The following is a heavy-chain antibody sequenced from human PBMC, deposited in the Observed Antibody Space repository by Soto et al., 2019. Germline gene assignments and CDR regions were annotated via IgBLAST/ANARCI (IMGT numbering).Heavy chain of an antibody. CDR3: ASSGVTTPKYYYYGMYV. D-gene: IGHD4-17*01. Sequence: SETLSLTCTVSGGSISSGGYYWSWIRQHPGKGLEWIGYIYYSGSTYYNPSLKSRVTISVDTSKNQFSLKLSSVTAADTAVYYCASSGVTTPKYYYYGMYVWGQGTTVTVSS. CDR1: GGSISSGGYY. CDR2: IYYSGST. J-gene: IGHJ6*02. V-gene: IGHV4-31*03.